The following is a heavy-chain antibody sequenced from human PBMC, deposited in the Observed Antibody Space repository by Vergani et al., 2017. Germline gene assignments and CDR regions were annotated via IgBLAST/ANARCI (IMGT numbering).Heavy chain of an antibody. CDR1: GGSFSGYY. CDR2: INHSGST. CDR3: ARGHYGSAYYFDY. J-gene: IGHJ4*02. Sequence: QVQLQQWGAGLLKPSETLSLTCAVYGGSFSGYYWSWIRQPPGKGLEWIGEINHSGSTNYNPSLKSRVTISVDTSKNQFSLKLSSVTAADTAVYYCARGHYGSAYYFDYWGQGTLVTVSS. V-gene: IGHV4-34*01. D-gene: IGHD3-10*01.